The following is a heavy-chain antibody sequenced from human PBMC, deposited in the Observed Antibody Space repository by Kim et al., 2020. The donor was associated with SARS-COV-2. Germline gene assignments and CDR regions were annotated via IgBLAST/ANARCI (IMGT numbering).Heavy chain of an antibody. CDR3: AKPLEAAGHDAFDI. V-gene: IGHV3-33*03. J-gene: IGHJ3*02. D-gene: IGHD6-13*01. Sequence: ADCVKGRFTISRDKSKNTLYLQMNSLRAEDTAVYYCAKPLEAAGHDAFDIWGQGTRVTVSS.